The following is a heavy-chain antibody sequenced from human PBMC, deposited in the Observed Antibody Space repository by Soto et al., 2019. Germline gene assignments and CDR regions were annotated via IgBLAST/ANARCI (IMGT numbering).Heavy chain of an antibody. CDR3: ARGGRGTIDY. V-gene: IGHV4-59*01. D-gene: IGHD1-7*01. CDR2: IYYSGST. J-gene: IGHJ4*02. Sequence: SETLSLTCTGSGGSISSYYWSWIRQPPGKGLEWIGYIYYSGSTNYNPSLKSRVTISVDTSKNQFSLKLSSVTAADTAVYYCARGGRGTIDYWGQGTLVTVSS. CDR1: GGSISSYY.